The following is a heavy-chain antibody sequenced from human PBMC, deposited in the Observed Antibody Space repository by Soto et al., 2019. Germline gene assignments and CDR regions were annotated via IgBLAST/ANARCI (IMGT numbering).Heavy chain of an antibody. CDR1: GGTFSSYA. CDR2: IIPIFGTA. J-gene: IGHJ3*02. Sequence: SVKVSCKASGGTFSSYAISWVRQSPGQGLEWMGGIIPIFGTANYAQKFQGRVTITADESTSTAYMELSSLRSEDTAVYYCARTLEMATIRGWGDAFDIWGQGTMVTVSS. CDR3: ARTLEMATIRGWGDAFDI. V-gene: IGHV1-69*13. D-gene: IGHD5-12*01.